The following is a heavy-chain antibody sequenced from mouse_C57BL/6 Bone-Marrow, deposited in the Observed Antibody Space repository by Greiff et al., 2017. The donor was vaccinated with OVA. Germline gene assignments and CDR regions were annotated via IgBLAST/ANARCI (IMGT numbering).Heavy chain of an antibody. V-gene: IGHV1-54*01. CDR2: INPGSGGT. Sequence: QVQLQQSGAELVRPGTSVTVSCKASGYAFTNYLIEWVKQRPGQGLEWIGVINPGSGGTNYNEKFKGKATLTADKSSSTAYMQLSSLTSEDSAVYFCASWLRVFAYWGQGTLVTVSA. D-gene: IGHD2-2*01. CDR1: GYAFTNYL. CDR3: ASWLRVFAY. J-gene: IGHJ3*01.